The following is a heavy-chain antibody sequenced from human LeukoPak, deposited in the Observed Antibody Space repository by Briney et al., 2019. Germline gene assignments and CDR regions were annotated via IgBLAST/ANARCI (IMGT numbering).Heavy chain of an antibody. V-gene: IGHV3-21*01. CDR1: GFTFSSYS. J-gene: IGHJ6*03. D-gene: IGHD6-13*01. CDR2: ISSSSSYI. Sequence: TGGSLRLSCAASGFTFSSYSMNWVRQAPGKGLEWVSSISSSSSYIYYADSVKGRFTISRDNAKNSLYLQMNSLRAEDTAVYYCARLSPSSSRFKNYYYYYMDVWGKGTTVTISS. CDR3: ARLSPSSSRFKNYYYYYMDV.